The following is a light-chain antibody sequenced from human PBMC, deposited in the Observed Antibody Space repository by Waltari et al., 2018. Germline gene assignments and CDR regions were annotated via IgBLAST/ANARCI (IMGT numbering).Light chain of an antibody. CDR3: QAWGTGIQGV. Sequence: QLGVTQSPSASASLGASVKLTCILSSGHSTNAVAWHQQQPEKGPRFLMKVNSDGSHSKGDGIPDRFSVSSSGAERYLTISSLQSEDEADYYCQAWGTGIQGVFGGGTKLTVL. V-gene: IGLV4-69*01. CDR2: VNSDGSH. J-gene: IGLJ3*02. CDR1: SGHSTNA.